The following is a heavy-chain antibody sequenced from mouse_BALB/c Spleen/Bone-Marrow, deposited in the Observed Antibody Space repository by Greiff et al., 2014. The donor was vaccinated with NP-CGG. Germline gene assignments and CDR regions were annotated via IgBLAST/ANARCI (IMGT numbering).Heavy chain of an antibody. CDR3: ARDRGDWYFDV. Sequence: EVKLEESGGGLVKPGGSLKLSCAASGFTFSDYYMYWVRQTPEKRLEWVATISDGGSYTYYPDSVKGRFTISRDNAKNNLYLQMSSLKSEDTAMYYCARDRGDWYFDVWGAGTTVTVSS. CDR1: GFTFSDYY. J-gene: IGHJ1*01. D-gene: IGHD3-3*01. V-gene: IGHV5-4*02. CDR2: ISDGGSYT.